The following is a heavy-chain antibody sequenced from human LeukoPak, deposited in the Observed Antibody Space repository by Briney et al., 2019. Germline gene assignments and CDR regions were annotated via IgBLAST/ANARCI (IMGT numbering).Heavy chain of an antibody. V-gene: IGHV1-58*01. Sequence: GASVKVSCKASGFTFTSSAVQWVRQARGQRLEWIGWIVVGSGNTNYAQKFQERVTITRDMSTSTAYMELSSLRSEDTAVYYCARARGRITIFGVVIEQYYGMDVWGQGTTVTVSS. J-gene: IGHJ6*02. CDR2: IVVGSGNT. D-gene: IGHD3-3*01. CDR3: ARARGRITIFGVVIEQYYGMDV. CDR1: GFTFTSSA.